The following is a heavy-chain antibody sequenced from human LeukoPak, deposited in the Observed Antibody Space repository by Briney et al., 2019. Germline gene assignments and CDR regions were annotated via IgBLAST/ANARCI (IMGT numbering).Heavy chain of an antibody. CDR1: GFTLSSYG. CDR2: IRYDGSNK. D-gene: IGHD3-10*01. J-gene: IGHJ4*02. CDR3: AKDLQGLLWFGRERGIFDY. V-gene: IGHV3-30*02. Sequence: GGSLRLSCVASGFTLSSYGMHWVRQAPGKGLEWVAFIRYDGSNKYYADSVKGRFTISRDNSKNTLYLQMNSLRAEDTAVYYCAKDLQGLLWFGRERGIFDYWGQGTLVTVSS.